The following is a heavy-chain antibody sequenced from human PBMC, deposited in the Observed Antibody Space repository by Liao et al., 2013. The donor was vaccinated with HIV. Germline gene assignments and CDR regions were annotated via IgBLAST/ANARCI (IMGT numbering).Heavy chain of an antibody. CDR2: IYTSGST. CDR3: ARGQWLVMGGPGYFQH. Sequence: QVQLQESGPGLVKPSQTLSLTCTVSGGSISSGSYYWSWIRQPAGKGLEWIGRIYTSGSTNYNPSLKSRVTISVDTSKNQFSLKLSSVTAADTAVYYCARGQWLVMGGPGYFQHWGQGTLVTVSS. J-gene: IGHJ1*01. D-gene: IGHD6-19*01. V-gene: IGHV4-61*02. CDR1: GGSISSGSYY.